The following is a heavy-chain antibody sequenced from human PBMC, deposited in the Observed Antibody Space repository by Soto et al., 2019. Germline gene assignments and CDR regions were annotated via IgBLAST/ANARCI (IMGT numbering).Heavy chain of an antibody. CDR2: IKYFNGDT. D-gene: IGHD3-9*01. CDR1: GYTFTGYY. V-gene: IGHV1-2*02. J-gene: IGHJ5*02. CDR3: ARVVSPYYDVLTGNWFDP. Sequence: QVQLVQSGAEVKEPGASVKVSCKASGYTFTGYYMHWARQAPGQGLGWMGWIKYFNGDTNYAQKYQGRVTFNRGTSISTAYMELRRLKSADTAVYYCARVVSPYYDVLTGNWFDPWGQGTLVTVSS.